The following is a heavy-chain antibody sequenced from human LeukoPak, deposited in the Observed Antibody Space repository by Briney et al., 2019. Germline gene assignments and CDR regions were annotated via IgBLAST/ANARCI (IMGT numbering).Heavy chain of an antibody. CDR3: ARVRGTLLEIDY. V-gene: IGHV3-21*04. CDR1: GFTFSSYS. J-gene: IGHJ4*02. CDR2: ISTSSSYI. Sequence: GGSLRLSCAASGFTFSSYSMNWVRQAPGKGLEWVSSISTSSSYIYYADSVKGRFTISRDNSKNTLFLHMSSLRVDDTAVYFCARVRGTLLEIDYWGQGTPVTVSS. D-gene: IGHD3-3*01.